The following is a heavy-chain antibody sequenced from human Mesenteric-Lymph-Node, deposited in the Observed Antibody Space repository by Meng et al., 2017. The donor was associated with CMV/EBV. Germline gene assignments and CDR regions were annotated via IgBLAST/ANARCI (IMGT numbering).Heavy chain of an antibody. CDR1: GGSVSSGSYY. V-gene: IGHV4-39*07. CDR2: IYYSGST. J-gene: IGHJ4*02. CDR3: ARVVDCSSTSCPYYFDY. Sequence: SETLSLTCTVSGGSVSSGSYYWSWIRQPPGTGLEWIGSIYYSGSTYYNPSLKSRVTISVDTSKNQFSLKLSSVTAADTAVYYCARVVDCSSTSCPYYFDYWGQGTLVTVSS. D-gene: IGHD2-2*01.